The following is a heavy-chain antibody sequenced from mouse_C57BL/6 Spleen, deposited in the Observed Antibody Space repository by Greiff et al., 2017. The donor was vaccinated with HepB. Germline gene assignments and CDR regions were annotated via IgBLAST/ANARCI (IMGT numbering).Heavy chain of an antibody. D-gene: IGHD4-1*01. CDR1: GYTFTSYW. CDR2: IDPNSGGT. Sequence: QVQLQQPGAELVKPGASVKLSCKASGYTFTSYWMHWVKQRPGRGLEWIGRIDPNSGGTKFNEKFKSKATLTVDKPSSTAYMQLSSLTSEDSAVYYCARGQTGTLYYAMDYWGQGTSVTVSS. J-gene: IGHJ4*01. V-gene: IGHV1-72*01. CDR3: ARGQTGTLYYAMDY.